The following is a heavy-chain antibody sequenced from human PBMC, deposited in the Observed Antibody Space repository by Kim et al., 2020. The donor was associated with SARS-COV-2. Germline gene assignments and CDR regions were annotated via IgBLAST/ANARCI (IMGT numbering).Heavy chain of an antibody. CDR2: IYSGGST. Sequence: LSLTCAASGFTVSSNYMSWVRQAPGKGLEWVSVIYSGGSTYYADSVKGRFTISRDNSKNTLYLQMNSLRAEDTAVYYCARGTYSNYGDVWGKGTTVT. CDR1: GFTVSSNY. V-gene: IGHV3-53*01. CDR3: ARGTYSNYGDV. D-gene: IGHD4-4*01. J-gene: IGHJ6*03.